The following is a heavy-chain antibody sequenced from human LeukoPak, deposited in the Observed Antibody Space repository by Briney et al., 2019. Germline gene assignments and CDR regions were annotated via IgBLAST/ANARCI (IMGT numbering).Heavy chain of an antibody. D-gene: IGHD4-11*01. Sequence: TSETLSLTCAVAGGSISSSNWWSWVRQPPGKGLEWIGEIYHSGSTNYNPSLKGRVTISVDKSKNQFSLKLSSVTAADTAVYYCASLTTDAPDYWGQGTLVTVSS. CDR3: ASLTTDAPDY. CDR1: GGSISSSNW. J-gene: IGHJ4*02. V-gene: IGHV4-4*02. CDR2: IYHSGST.